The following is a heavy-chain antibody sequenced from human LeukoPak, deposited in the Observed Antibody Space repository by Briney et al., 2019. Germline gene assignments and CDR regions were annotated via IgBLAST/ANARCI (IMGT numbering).Heavy chain of an antibody. CDR1: GYTLTELS. J-gene: IGHJ6*02. CDR3: ATDLLLRHYGMDA. CDR2: FDPEDGET. V-gene: IGHV1-24*01. Sequence: ASVKVSCKVSGYTLTELSMHWVRQAPGKGLEWMGGFDPEDGETIYAQKSQGRVTMTEDTSTDTAYMEPSSLRSEDTAVYYCATDLLLRHYGMDAWGQGTTVTVSS. D-gene: IGHD4-17*01.